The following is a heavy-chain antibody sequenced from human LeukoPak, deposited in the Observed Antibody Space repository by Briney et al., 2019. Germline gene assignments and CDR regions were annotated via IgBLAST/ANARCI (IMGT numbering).Heavy chain of an antibody. J-gene: IGHJ4*02. V-gene: IGHV1-2*02. Sequence: ASVKVSCKASGYTFTGYYMHWVRQAPGQGLEWMGWINPNSGGTNYAQKFQGRVTMTRDTSTSTVYMELSSLRSEDTAVYYCARPRKRYYDSSGYSLGYWGQGTLVTVSS. CDR3: ARPRKRYYDSSGYSLGY. CDR1: GYTFTGYY. D-gene: IGHD3-22*01. CDR2: INPNSGGT.